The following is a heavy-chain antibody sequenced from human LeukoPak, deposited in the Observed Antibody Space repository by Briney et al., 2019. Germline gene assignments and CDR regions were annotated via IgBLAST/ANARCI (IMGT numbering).Heavy chain of an antibody. CDR3: ARSVVVVAATGWFDP. J-gene: IGHJ5*02. Sequence: SETLSLTCTVSRGSISNYYWSWIRQPPGKGLEWSGYIYYSGSTNYNPPLRSRVTISVDTSKNQFSLKLNSVTAADTAVYYCARSVVVVAATGWFDPWGQGTLVTVSS. D-gene: IGHD2-15*01. V-gene: IGHV4-59*01. CDR1: RGSISNYY. CDR2: IYYSGST.